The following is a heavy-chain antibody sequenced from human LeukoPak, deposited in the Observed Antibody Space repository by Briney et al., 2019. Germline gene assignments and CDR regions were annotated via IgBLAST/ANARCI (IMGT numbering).Heavy chain of an antibody. V-gene: IGHV3-49*04. CDR2: IRSKAYGGTT. CDR3: TRDGYSSGWYWNYYYYGMDV. D-gene: IGHD6-19*01. J-gene: IGHJ6*02. CDR1: GFTFGDYA. Sequence: GGSLRLSCTASGFTFGDYAMGWVRQAPGKGLEWVGFIRSKAYGGTTEYAASVKGRFTISRDDSKSIAYLQMNSLKTEDTAVYYCTRDGYSSGWYWNYYYYGMDVWGQGTTVTVSS.